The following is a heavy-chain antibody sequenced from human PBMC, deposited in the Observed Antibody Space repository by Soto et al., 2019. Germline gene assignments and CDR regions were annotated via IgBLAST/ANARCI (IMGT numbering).Heavy chain of an antibody. Sequence: QVQLVQSGAEVKKPGASVKVSCKASGYTFTSYGISWVRQAPGQGLEWMGWISVYNGNTKYAQKFQGRVTMTTDTSTSTADMELRSLRSDDTAVYYCARDGPYNNGWNYFDSWGQGTLVTVSS. CDR1: GYTFTSYG. V-gene: IGHV1-18*01. J-gene: IGHJ4*02. D-gene: IGHD6-19*01. CDR3: ARDGPYNNGWNYFDS. CDR2: ISVYNGNT.